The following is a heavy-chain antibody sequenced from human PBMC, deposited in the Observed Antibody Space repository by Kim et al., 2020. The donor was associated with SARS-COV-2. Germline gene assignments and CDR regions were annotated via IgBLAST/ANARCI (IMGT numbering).Heavy chain of an antibody. CDR3: AIYFLYDSSGPRIGQLDY. D-gene: IGHD3-22*01. CDR2: FDPEDGET. CDR1: GYTLTELS. V-gene: IGHV1-24*01. J-gene: IGHJ4*02. Sequence: ASVKVSCKVSGYTLTELSMHWVRQAPGKGLEWMGGFDPEDGETIYAQKFQGRVTMTEDTSTDTAYMELSSLRSEDTAVYYCAIYFLYDSSGPRIGQLDYWGQGTLVTVSS.